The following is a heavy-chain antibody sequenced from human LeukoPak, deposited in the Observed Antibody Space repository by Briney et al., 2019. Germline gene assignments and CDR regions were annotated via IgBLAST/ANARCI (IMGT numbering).Heavy chain of an antibody. V-gene: IGHV5-51*01. CDR1: GYTFRGHW. D-gene: IGHD3-3*01. CDR2: IYPADSDT. J-gene: IGHJ4*02. CDR3: ARGDFYNNRPYFFDY. Sequence: GESLKISCKASGYTFRGHWIAWVRQMPGKGLECMGVIYPADSDTRYSPSFQGHVTISVDLSISTAYLQWSSLKASDTAMYYCARGDFYNNRPYFFDYWGQGALVTAS.